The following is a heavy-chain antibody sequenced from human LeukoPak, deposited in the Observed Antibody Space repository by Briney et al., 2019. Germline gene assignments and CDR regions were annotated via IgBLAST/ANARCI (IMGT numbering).Heavy chain of an antibody. J-gene: IGHJ3*02. CDR1: GFTFSNYA. CDR3: AKDTIFDI. V-gene: IGHV3-23*01. CDR2: TSGSGVYT. Sequence: GSLRLSCAASGFTFSNYAMSWVRQAPGKGLEWVSVTSGSGVYTYYTDSVKGRFTISRDNSKNTLYLQMNSLRAEDTAVYYCAKDTIFDIWGQGTMVTVSS. D-gene: IGHD3-3*01.